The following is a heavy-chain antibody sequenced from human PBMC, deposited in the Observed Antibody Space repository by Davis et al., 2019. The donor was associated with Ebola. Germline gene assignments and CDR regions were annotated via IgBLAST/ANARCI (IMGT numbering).Heavy chain of an antibody. CDR3: ARLGGPFDY. V-gene: IGHV4-59*02. J-gene: IGHJ4*02. Sequence: PSETLSLTCTVSGGSVSGYYWSWIRQPPGKGLEWIGYIHYTGRTGHSPSLRSRVTISVDTSKNQFSLRLSSVTAADTAVYYCARLGGPFDYWGQGILVTVSS. D-gene: IGHD4-23*01. CDR2: IHYTGRT. CDR1: GGSVSGYY.